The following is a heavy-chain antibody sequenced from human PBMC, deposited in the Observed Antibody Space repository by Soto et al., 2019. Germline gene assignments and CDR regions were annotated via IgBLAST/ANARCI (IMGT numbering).Heavy chain of an antibody. CDR1: GGPFRSYA. CDR3: GSSRAYYYYYGMDV. CDR2: IIPIFGTA. V-gene: IGHV1-69*13. J-gene: IGHJ6*02. Sequence: SVKVYCKASGGPFRSYAISWVRQAPGQGLEWMGGIIPIFGTANYAQKFQGRVTITADESTSTAYMELSSLRSEDTAVYYCGSSRAYYYYYGMDVWGQGTTVTVSS.